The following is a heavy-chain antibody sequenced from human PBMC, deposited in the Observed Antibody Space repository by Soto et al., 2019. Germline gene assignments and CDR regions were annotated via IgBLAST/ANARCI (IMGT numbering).Heavy chain of an antibody. CDR3: AGHSSGVPGYYYGMDV. V-gene: IGHV1-69*12. J-gene: IGHJ6*02. CDR2: FIPIFGTA. CDR1: GGPFSSYA. Sequence: QVQLVQSGAEVKKPGSSVKVSCKASGGPFSSYAISWVRQAPGQGLEWMGGFIPIFGTASYALNFQGRVTITADESTSTAYMELSSLRSEDTALYYCAGHSSGVPGYYYGMDVWGQGTTVPVTS. D-gene: IGHD3-22*01.